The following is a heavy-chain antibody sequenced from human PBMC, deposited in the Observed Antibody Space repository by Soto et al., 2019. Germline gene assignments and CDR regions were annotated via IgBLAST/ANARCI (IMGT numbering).Heavy chain of an antibody. Sequence: QVQLVQSGAEVKKPGSSVKVSCKASGGTFSSYTISWVRQAPGQGLEWMGRIIPILGIANYAQKFQGRVTITADKATSTAYMELSSLRSEDTAVYYCARTGSPGIGYGMDVWGQGTTVTVSS. D-gene: IGHD1-26*01. V-gene: IGHV1-69*02. J-gene: IGHJ6*02. CDR3: ARTGSPGIGYGMDV. CDR2: IIPILGIA. CDR1: GGTFSSYT.